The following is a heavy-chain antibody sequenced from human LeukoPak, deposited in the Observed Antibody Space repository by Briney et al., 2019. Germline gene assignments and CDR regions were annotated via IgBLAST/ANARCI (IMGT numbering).Heavy chain of an antibody. Sequence: SETLSLTCTVSGGSISSSRYYGGWIRQPPGKGLEWIGSKYYSGSTYYNPSLKSRVTISVDTSKNQFSLKLSSVTAADTAVYYCARHYYDSSGYSPNWFDPWGQGTLVTVSS. V-gene: IGHV4-39*07. J-gene: IGHJ5*02. D-gene: IGHD3-22*01. CDR1: GGSISSSRYY. CDR2: KYYSGST. CDR3: ARHYYDSSGYSPNWFDP.